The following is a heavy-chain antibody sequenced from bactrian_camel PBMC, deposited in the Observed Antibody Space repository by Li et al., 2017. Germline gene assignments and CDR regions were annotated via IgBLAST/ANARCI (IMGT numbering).Heavy chain of an antibody. D-gene: IGHD3*01. CDR2: IDGDGST. Sequence: VQLVESGGGLVQPGESLRLSCAASGFTFSTYYMTWIRQAPGKGLEGVAVIDGDGSTVYVDYVKGRFTISKDNAKNTLYLQMNNLKPEDTAMYYCASAEYGWLLTQKCVNLRPREFEHWGQGTQVTVS. CDR3: ASAEYGWLLTQKCVNLRPREFEH. CDR1: GFTFSTYY. J-gene: IGHJ4*01. V-gene: IGHV3S42*01.